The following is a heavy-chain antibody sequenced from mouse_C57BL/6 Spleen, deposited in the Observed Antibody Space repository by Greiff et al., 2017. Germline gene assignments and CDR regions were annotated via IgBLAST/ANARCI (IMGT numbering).Heavy chain of an antibody. J-gene: IGHJ3*01. CDR3: ASPYYSNPAWFAY. V-gene: IGHV5-17*01. Sequence: EVQGVESGGGLVKPGGSLKLSCAASGFTFSDYGMHWVRQAPEKGLEWVAYISSGSSTIYYADTVKGRFTISRDNAKNTLFLQMTSLRSEDTAMXYCASPYYSNPAWFAYWGQGTLVTVSA. CDR1: GFTFSDYG. CDR2: ISSGSSTI. D-gene: IGHD2-5*01.